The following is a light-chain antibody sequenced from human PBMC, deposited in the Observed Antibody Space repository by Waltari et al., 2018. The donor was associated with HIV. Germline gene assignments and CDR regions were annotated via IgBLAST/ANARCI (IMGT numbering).Light chain of an antibody. CDR2: GAS. CDR3: QQYDDWRGT. J-gene: IGKJ2*02. Sequence: EILMTQSPATLSVSPGDRATLSCRASQNVNSNLAWYQQKPGQAPRLLISGASTRATGIPARFTGSGSGTEFTLIISSLQSEDFAVYYCQQYDDWRGTFGQGTTLEIK. V-gene: IGKV3-15*01. CDR1: QNVNSN.